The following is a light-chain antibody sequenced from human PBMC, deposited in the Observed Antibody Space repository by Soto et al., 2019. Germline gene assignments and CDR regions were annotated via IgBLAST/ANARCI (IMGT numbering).Light chain of an antibody. CDR1: QSVLYSSINKNY. J-gene: IGKJ1*01. Sequence: DIVMTQSPDSLAVSLCERASISCKSIQSVLYSSINKNYLAWYQQKTGQHPKLLIYWASTRESGVPDLFSGSGSGTDFKLTFISVQAEDVAVYYCHQCYSPPPSFGQATTVEIK. V-gene: IGKV4-1*01. CDR2: WAS. CDR3: HQCYSPPPS.